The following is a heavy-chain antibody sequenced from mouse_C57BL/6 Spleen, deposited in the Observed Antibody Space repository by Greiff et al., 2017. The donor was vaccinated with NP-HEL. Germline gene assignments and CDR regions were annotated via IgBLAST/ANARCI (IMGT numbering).Heavy chain of an antibody. J-gene: IGHJ3*01. Sequence: EVQLVESGGGLVQPGGSLKLSCAASGFTFSDYYMYWVRQTPEKRLEWVAYISNGGGSTYYPDTVKGRFTISRDNAKNTLYLQMSRLKSEDTAMYYCARGYYYGSRTAWFAYWGQGTLVTVSA. CDR3: ARGYYYGSRTAWFAY. V-gene: IGHV5-12*01. CDR2: ISNGGGST. D-gene: IGHD1-1*01. CDR1: GFTFSDYY.